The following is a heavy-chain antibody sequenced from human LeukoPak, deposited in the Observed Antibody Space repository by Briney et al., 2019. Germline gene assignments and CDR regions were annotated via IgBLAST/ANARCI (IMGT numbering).Heavy chain of an antibody. CDR3: ARGLGYCSGGTCHHYFDY. Sequence: GGSLRLSCAASGFTFSSYSMNWVRQAPGKGLEWVSSISRSRSHISYADSLKGRFTMSSDNARNSLYLQMISLRADDTAVYYCARGLGYCSGGTCHHYFDYWGQGTLVTVSS. CDR1: GFTFSSYS. V-gene: IGHV3-21*01. CDR2: ISRSRSHI. J-gene: IGHJ4*02. D-gene: IGHD2-15*01.